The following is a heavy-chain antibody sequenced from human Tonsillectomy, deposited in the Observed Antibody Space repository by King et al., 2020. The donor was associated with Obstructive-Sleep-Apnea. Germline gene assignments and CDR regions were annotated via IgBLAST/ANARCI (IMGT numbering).Heavy chain of an antibody. V-gene: IGHV4-39*07. J-gene: IGHJ4*02. D-gene: IGHD6-13*01. Sequence: VQLQESGPGLVKPSDTLSLTCTVSGGSISSSSYYWGWIRQPPGKGLEWIGSIYYSWGTYYNPSLKSRVTISIYTSKNHFSLKLSLVTAADTAVYYCARSPQQQLIRCLFDYWGQGTLVTVSS. CDR1: GGSISSSSYY. CDR3: ARSPQQQLIRCLFDY. CDR2: IYYSWGT.